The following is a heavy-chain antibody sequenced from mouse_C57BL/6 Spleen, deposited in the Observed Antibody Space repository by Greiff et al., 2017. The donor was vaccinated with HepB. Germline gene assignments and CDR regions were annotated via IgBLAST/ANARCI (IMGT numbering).Heavy chain of an antibody. CDR1: GFTFSSYA. D-gene: IGHD1-1*01. CDR2: ISDGGSYT. V-gene: IGHV5-4*01. Sequence: EVQLVESGGGLVKPGGSLKLSCAASGFTFSSYAMSWVRQTPEKRLEWVATISDGGSYTYYPDNVKGRFTISRDNAKNNLYLQMSHLKSEDTAMYYCARDRGYYGSSYRRVYAMDYWGQGTSVTVSS. J-gene: IGHJ4*01. CDR3: ARDRGYYGSSYRRVYAMDY.